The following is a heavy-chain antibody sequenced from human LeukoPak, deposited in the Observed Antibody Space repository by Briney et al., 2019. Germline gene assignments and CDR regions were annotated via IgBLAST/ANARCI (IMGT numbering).Heavy chain of an antibody. V-gene: IGHV1-18*01. Sequence: ASVKVSCKASGYTFTSYGISWGRQAPGQGLECMGWISAYNGNTNYAQKLQGRVTMTTDTSTSTAYMELRSMRSDATAVYYCARDRGYSSSWSPYYFDYWGQGTLVTVSS. J-gene: IGHJ4*02. D-gene: IGHD6-13*01. CDR1: GYTFTSYG. CDR2: ISAYNGNT. CDR3: ARDRGYSSSWSPYYFDY.